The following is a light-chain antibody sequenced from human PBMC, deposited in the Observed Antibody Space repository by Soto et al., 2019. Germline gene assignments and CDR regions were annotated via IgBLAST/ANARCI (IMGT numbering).Light chain of an antibody. Sequence: QSALTQPASVSGSPGQSIAISCTGTSSDVGSYNLVSWYQHHPGKAPKLMIYEVTKRPSGVSDRFFASKSGNTASLTISGLQAEDEADYFCCSYAGGSTPWVFGGGTKVTGL. CDR3: CSYAGGSTPWV. V-gene: IGLV2-23*02. J-gene: IGLJ3*02. CDR1: SSDVGSYNL. CDR2: EVT.